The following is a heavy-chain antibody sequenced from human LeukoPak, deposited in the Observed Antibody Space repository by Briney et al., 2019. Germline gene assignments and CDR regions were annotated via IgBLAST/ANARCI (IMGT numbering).Heavy chain of an antibody. D-gene: IGHD2-2*01. CDR1: GFTFSSYW. Sequence: GGSLRLSCAASGFTFSSYWMSWVRQAPGKGLEWVAKIKQDGSEKDYVDSVKGRFTLSRDNAKNSLYLQMNSLRAEDTAVYYCARDWPHIVVVPAAKNYFDYWGQGTLVTVSS. CDR3: ARDWPHIVVVPAAKNYFDY. J-gene: IGHJ4*02. CDR2: IKQDGSEK. V-gene: IGHV3-7*01.